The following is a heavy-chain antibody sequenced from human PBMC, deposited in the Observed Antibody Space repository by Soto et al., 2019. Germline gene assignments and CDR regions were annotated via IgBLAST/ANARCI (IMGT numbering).Heavy chain of an antibody. V-gene: IGHV3-9*01. Sequence: GGSLRLSCAASGFTFDDYAMHWVRQAPGKGLEWVSGISWNSGSIGYADSVKGRFTISRDNAKNSLYLQMNSLRAEDTALYYCAKDIGEGVLGAFDIWGQGTMLTVSS. CDR1: GFTFDDYA. J-gene: IGHJ3*02. CDR3: AKDIGEGVLGAFDI. D-gene: IGHD3-10*01. CDR2: ISWNSGSI.